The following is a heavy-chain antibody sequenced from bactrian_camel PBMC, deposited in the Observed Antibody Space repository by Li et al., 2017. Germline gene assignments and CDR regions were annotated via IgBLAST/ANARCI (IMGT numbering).Heavy chain of an antibody. Sequence: QLVESGGGLVQPGGSLRLSCAASGYTYSTYSMGWFRQAPGQEREAVARILLDSDNIFYSESARGRFTISQDTAKKTVYLQMNRLEPQDTATYYCAAGSEPSGVSWRMPARYESWGQGTQVTVS. J-gene: IGHJ4*01. CDR1: GYTYSTYS. CDR2: ILLDSDNI. CDR3: AAGSEPSGVSWRMPARYES. D-gene: IGHD3*01. V-gene: IGHV3-2*01.